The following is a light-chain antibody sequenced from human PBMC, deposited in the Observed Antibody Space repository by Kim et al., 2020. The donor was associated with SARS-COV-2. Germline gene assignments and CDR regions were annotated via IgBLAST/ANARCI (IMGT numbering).Light chain of an antibody. CDR2: LAS. J-gene: IGKJ2*01. V-gene: IGKV1-5*03. CDR3: QRSSRFPYA. CDR1: QTISTW. Sequence: SASVGDRVTIACRASQTISTWLAWYQQKPGKAPNLLIYLASTLESGVPSRFIGSGSGTEFTLTIDSLQPDDFATYYCQRSSRFPYAFGQGTKLEI.